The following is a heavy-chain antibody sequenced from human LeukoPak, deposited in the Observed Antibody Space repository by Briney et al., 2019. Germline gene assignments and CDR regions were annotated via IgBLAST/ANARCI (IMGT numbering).Heavy chain of an antibody. CDR3: SKDLGTDY. V-gene: IGHV3-30*02. CDR1: EFTFSNSA. J-gene: IGHJ4*02. CDR2: IRSDGSDT. Sequence: GGSLRLSCAASEFTFSNSAMHWVRQAPGKGLEWVAFIRSDGSDTYYAESVKGRFTISRDNSKSTLYLQMNSLRAEDTAVYYCSKDLGTDYWGQGTLVTVSS. D-gene: IGHD7-27*01.